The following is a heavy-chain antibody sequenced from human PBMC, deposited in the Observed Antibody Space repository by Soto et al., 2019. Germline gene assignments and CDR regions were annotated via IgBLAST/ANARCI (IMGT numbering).Heavy chain of an antibody. CDR2: GRGSEGST. CDR3: VKGNWGDY. CDR1: GFTFITYD. D-gene: IGHD7-27*01. V-gene: IGHV3-23*01. Sequence: EVQLLESGGGAVQPGGSLRLSCAASGFTFITYDRTWVRQAPGKGLEWVSVGRGSEGSTYYADSVKGRFTISRDNSKNTVYLQMNSLRADDTAIYYWVKGNWGDYWAQGTLVTVSS. J-gene: IGHJ4*02.